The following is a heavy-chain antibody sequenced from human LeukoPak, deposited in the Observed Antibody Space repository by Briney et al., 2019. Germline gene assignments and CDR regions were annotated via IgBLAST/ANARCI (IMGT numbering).Heavy chain of an antibody. CDR2: VHYSGST. D-gene: IGHD6-19*01. CDR3: ARDRYSSGWHWGIDY. CDR1: GGSISSYY. V-gene: IGHV4-59*01. Sequence: KPSETLSLTCTVPGGSISSYYWTWIRQSPGKGLEWMGYVHYSGSTNYNPSLKSRVTISVDTSKKQFSLKMRSVTAADTAVYYCARDRYSSGWHWGIDYWGQGTLVTVSS. J-gene: IGHJ4*02.